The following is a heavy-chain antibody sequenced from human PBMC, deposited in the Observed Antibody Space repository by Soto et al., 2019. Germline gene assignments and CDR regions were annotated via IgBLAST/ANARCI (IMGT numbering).Heavy chain of an antibody. Sequence: QVQLQESGPGLVKPSGTLSLTCAVSGGSFTSNNWWTWVRQPPGQGLEWIGEIYRTGSTNYNPSLKGRVTISLDKSENPFSLKVTSLTAADTAVYSCASRDPGTSVDYWGQGTLVTVSS. J-gene: IGHJ4*02. D-gene: IGHD1-7*01. CDR1: GGSFTSNNW. CDR3: ASRDPGTSVDY. V-gene: IGHV4-4*02. CDR2: IYRTGST.